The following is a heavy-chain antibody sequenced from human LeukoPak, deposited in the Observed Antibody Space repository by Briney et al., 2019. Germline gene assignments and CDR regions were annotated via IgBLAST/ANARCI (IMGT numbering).Heavy chain of an antibody. D-gene: IGHD3-10*01. CDR1: GFTFSDYY. J-gene: IGHJ4*02. CDR2: ISSSGSTI. Sequence: GGSLRLSCAASGFTFSDYYMSWIRQAPGKGLEWVSYISSSGSTIYYADSVKGRFTISRDNAKNSLYLQMNSLRAEDTAVYYCARDAMVRGVIIGVDYFDYWGQGTLVTVSS. CDR3: ARDAMVRGVIIGVDYFDY. V-gene: IGHV3-11*01.